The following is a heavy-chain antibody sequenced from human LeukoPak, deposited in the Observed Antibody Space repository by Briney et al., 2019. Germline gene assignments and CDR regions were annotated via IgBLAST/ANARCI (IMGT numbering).Heavy chain of an antibody. D-gene: IGHD6-25*01. J-gene: IGHJ4*02. CDR1: GYTFTSYY. Sequence: ASVKVSCTASGYTFTSYYMHWVRQPPGQGIEWMGIINPSGGSTSYAQKFQGRVTMTRDTSTSTDYMELSSLRSEATAVYYCARDEGIAAAVYQSGSFDCWGQGTLVAVSS. CDR3: ARDEGIAAAVYQSGSFDC. CDR2: INPSGGST. V-gene: IGHV1-46*01.